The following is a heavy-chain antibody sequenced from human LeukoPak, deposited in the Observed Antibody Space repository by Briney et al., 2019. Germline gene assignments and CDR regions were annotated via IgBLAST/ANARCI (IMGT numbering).Heavy chain of an antibody. D-gene: IGHD2-2*01. CDR3: ARTYCSSTSCYEDWFDP. CDR1: GGSISSYY. CDR2: IYYSGST. J-gene: IGHJ5*02. V-gene: IGHV4-59*01. Sequence: SETLSLTCTVSGGSISSYYWSWIRQPPGKGLEWIGDIYYSGSTNYNPSLKSRVTISVDTSKNQFSLKLSSVTAADTAVYYCARTYCSSTSCYEDWFDPWGQGTLVTVSS.